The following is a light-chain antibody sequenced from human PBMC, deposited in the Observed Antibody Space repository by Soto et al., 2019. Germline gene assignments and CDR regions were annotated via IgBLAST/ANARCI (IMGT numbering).Light chain of an antibody. J-gene: IGKJ4*01. CDR3: LQSLQFPLT. Sequence: VMTQTPLSLSVTPGQSASISCRSSQTLLHNNGKSYLYWYLQKAGQAPQLLIYEVSKRFSGVPDRFSGSGAGTDFTLKISRVEAEDVGVYYCLQSLQFPLTFGGGTKVEIK. CDR2: EVS. V-gene: IGKV2D-29*01. CDR1: QTLLHNNGKSY.